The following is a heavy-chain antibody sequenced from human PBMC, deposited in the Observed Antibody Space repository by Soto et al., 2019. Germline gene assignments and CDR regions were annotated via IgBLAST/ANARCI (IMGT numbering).Heavy chain of an antibody. V-gene: IGHV1-69*13. D-gene: IGHD3-10*01. J-gene: IGHJ6*02. CDR2: IIPIFGTA. CDR1: GGTFSSYA. Sequence: ASVKVSCKASGGTFSSYAISWVRQAPGQGLEWMGGIIPIFGTANYAQKFQGRVTITADESTSTAYMELSRLRSEDTAVYYCARRSPYYYGSGIYYYGMDVWGQGTTVTVSS. CDR3: ARRSPYYYGSGIYYYGMDV.